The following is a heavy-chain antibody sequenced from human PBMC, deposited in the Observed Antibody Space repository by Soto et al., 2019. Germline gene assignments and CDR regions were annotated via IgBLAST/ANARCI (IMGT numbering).Heavy chain of an antibody. Sequence: GGSLRLSCVASGFTFISSLMGSIRQAPGKGLEWVANINQDGGGTYYVDSVEGRFTISRDNAKDSLYLQMNSLRGEDTAVYYCARYFRDSGRYFFDYWGQGTLVTVSS. CDR2: INQDGGGT. J-gene: IGHJ4*02. D-gene: IGHD6-19*01. CDR3: ARYFRDSGRYFFDY. CDR1: GFTFISSL. V-gene: IGHV3-7*03.